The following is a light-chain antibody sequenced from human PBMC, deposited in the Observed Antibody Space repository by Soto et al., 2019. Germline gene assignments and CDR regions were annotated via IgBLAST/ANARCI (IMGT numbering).Light chain of an antibody. Sequence: DIQMTQSPSTLSASIGARVTITCRASQSLDKCLAWYQQKKGKAPKLLIYDVSSLQSGVPSRLSGSGYGTYLTITISSIQHEDFETYYCLQDNTFTITFGQGTRLEIK. V-gene: IGKV1-5*01. CDR3: LQDNTFTIT. J-gene: IGKJ5*01. CDR1: QSLDKC. CDR2: DVS.